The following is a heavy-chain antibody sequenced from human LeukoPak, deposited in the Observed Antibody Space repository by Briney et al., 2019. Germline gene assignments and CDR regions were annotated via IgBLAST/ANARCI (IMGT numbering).Heavy chain of an antibody. D-gene: IGHD3-10*01. V-gene: IGHV1-18*04. J-gene: IGHJ5*02. CDR2: ISAYNGNT. CDR3: ARAYGSGSYYNFNWFDP. Sequence: ASVKVSCKASGYTFTSYGISWVRQAPGQGLEWMGWISAYNGNTNYAQKLQGRVTMTTDTSTSTAYMELRSLRSDDTAVYYCARAYGSGSYYNFNWFDPWGQGTLVTVSS. CDR1: GYTFTSYG.